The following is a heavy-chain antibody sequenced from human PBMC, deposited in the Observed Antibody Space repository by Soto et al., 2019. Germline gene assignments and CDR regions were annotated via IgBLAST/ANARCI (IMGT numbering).Heavy chain of an antibody. CDR2: ISYDGSNK. J-gene: IGHJ3*02. V-gene: IGHV3-30*03. Sequence: PGGSMELSCAASGIACRSYGMQWVRQAPGKGLEWVAVISYDGSNKYYADSVKGRFTISRDNSKNTLYLQMNSLRVEDTAVYYCARDSSFAFDIWGQGTMVTVSS. CDR3: ARDSSFAFDI. CDR1: GIACRSYG. D-gene: IGHD3-16*02.